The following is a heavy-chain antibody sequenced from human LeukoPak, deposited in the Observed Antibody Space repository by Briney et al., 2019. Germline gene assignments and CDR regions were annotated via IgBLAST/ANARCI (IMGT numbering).Heavy chain of an antibody. J-gene: IGHJ4*02. CDR3: AKDPGRYDSSGYYRY. CDR1: GFTFSSYG. V-gene: IGHV3-30*18. Sequence: GGSPRLSCAASGFTFSSYGMHWVRQAPGKGLEWVAVISYDGGNKYYADSVKGRFTISRDNSKNTLYLQMNSLRAEDTAVYYCAKDPGRYDSSGYYRYWGQGTLVTVSS. CDR2: ISYDGGNK. D-gene: IGHD3-22*01.